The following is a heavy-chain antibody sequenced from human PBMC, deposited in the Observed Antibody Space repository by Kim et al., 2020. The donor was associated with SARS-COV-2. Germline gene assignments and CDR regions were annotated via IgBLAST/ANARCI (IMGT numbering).Heavy chain of an antibody. V-gene: IGHV1-18*01. CDR1: GYTFTSYG. CDR3: ARESTMVRGVIMNAFDI. Sequence: ASVKVSCKASGYTFTSYGISWVRQAPGQGLEWMGWISAYNGNTNYAQKLQGRVTMTTDTSTSTAYMELRSLRSDDTAVYYCARESTMVRGVIMNAFDIWGQGTMVTVSS. D-gene: IGHD3-10*01. J-gene: IGHJ3*02. CDR2: ISAYNGNT.